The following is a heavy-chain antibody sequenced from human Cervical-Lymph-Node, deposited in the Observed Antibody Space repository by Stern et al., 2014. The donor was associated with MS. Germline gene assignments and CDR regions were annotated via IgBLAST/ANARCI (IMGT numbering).Heavy chain of an antibody. CDR1: GYTFTGYY. Sequence: VQLVQSGAEVKQAGASVKVSCKASGYTFTGYYIHWVRQAPGQGLEWMGWINPSSGGTGYSHKFQGWVTMTRDTSISTAYMELNRLRSDETAVYYCARVAPALGYGMDVWGQGTTVIVSS. V-gene: IGHV1-2*04. J-gene: IGHJ6*02. CDR3: ARVAPALGYGMDV. CDR2: INPSSGGT.